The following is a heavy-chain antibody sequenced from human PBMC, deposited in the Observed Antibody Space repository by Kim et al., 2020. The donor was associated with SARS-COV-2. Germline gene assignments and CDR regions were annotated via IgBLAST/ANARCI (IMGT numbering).Heavy chain of an antibody. V-gene: IGHV4-39*01. J-gene: IGHJ3*02. CDR2: IYYSGST. CDR1: GGSISSSSYY. CDR3: AIPWEYCSSTSCRLQNRDAFDI. Sequence: SETLSLTCTVSGGSISSSSYYWGWIRQPPGKGLEWIGSIYYSGSTYYNPSLKSRVTISVDTSKNQFSLKLSSVTAADTAVYYCAIPWEYCSSTSCRLQNRDAFDIWGQGTMVTVSS. D-gene: IGHD2-2*01.